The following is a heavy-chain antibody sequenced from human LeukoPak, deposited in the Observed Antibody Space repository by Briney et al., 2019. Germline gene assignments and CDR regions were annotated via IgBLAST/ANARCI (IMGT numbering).Heavy chain of an antibody. Sequence: GGSLRLSCAASGFTFSSYWMTWVRQAPGKGLEWVANIKQDGSEKYYVDSVKGRFTISRDNAKNSLYLQMNSLRAEDTAVYYCAKVRWDNSGWYYLDSWGQGTLVTVSS. J-gene: IGHJ4*02. CDR3: AKVRWDNSGWYYLDS. D-gene: IGHD6-19*01. CDR2: IKQDGSEK. V-gene: IGHV3-7*01. CDR1: GFTFSSYW.